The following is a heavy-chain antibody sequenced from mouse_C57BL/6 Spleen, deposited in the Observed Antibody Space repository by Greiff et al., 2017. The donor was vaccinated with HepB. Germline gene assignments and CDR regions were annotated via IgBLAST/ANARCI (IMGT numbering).Heavy chain of an antibody. CDR2: IDPSDSYT. V-gene: IGHV1-69*01. D-gene: IGHD1-1*01. CDR1: GYTFTSYW. J-gene: IGHJ3*01. Sequence: VKLQQPGAELVMPGASVKLSCKASGYTFTSYWMHWVKQRPGQGLEWIGEIDPSDSYTNYNQKFKGKSTLTVDKSSSTAYMQLSSLTSEDSAVYYCASGYGSSWVVAYWGQGTLVTVSA. CDR3: ASGYGSSWVVAY.